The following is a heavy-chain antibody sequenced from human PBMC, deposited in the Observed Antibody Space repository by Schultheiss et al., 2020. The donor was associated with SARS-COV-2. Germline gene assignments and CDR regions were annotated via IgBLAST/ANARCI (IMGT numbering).Heavy chain of an antibody. CDR3: AKNGILHSYRLYYFDY. J-gene: IGHJ4*02. D-gene: IGHD3-16*02. CDR2: ISYDGSNK. V-gene: IGHV3-30-3*02. Sequence: GGSLRLSCAASGFTFSSYAMHWVRQAPGKGLEWVAVISYDGSNKYYADSVKGRFTISRDNSKNTLYLQMNSLRAEDTAVYYCAKNGILHSYRLYYFDYWGQGTLVTVSS. CDR1: GFTFSSYA.